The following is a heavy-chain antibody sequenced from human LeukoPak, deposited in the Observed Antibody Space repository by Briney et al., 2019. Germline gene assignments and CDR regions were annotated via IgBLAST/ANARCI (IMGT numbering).Heavy chain of an antibody. Sequence: GSSVKVSCKASGGTFSSYAISWVRQAPGQGLEWMGGIIPILGTANYAQKFQGRVTITTDESTSTAYMELSSLRSEDTAVYYCARDGGSYEGDYFDYWGQGTLVTVSS. V-gene: IGHV1-69*05. D-gene: IGHD1-26*01. J-gene: IGHJ4*02. CDR2: IIPILGTA. CDR3: ARDGGSYEGDYFDY. CDR1: GGTFSSYA.